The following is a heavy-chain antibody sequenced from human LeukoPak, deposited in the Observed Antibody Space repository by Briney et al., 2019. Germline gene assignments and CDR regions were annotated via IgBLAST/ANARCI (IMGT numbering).Heavy chain of an antibody. D-gene: IGHD6-25*01. CDR3: ARLDRGINAAHFDY. CDR1: GGSISSGGYY. V-gene: IGHV4-39*01. J-gene: IGHJ4*02. Sequence: SQTLSLTCTVSGGSISSGGYYWGWIRQPPGKGLEWIGIISYSGSTYYNPSLKSRVTISVDTSKNQFSLKLSSVTAADTAVYYCARLDRGINAAHFDYWGQGTLVTVSS. CDR2: ISYSGST.